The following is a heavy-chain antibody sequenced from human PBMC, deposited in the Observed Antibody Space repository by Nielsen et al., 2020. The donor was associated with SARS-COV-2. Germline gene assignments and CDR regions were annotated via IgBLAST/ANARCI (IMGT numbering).Heavy chain of an antibody. CDR2: INHSGST. Sequence: SETLSLTCTVSGGSISSYYWSWIRQPPGKGLEWIGEINHSGSTNYNPSLKSRVTISVDTSKNQFSLKLSSVTAADTAVYYCARERYYGSGSYYLADYWGQGTLVTVSS. V-gene: IGHV4-34*01. CDR3: ARERYYGSGSYYLADY. CDR1: GGSISSYY. D-gene: IGHD3-10*01. J-gene: IGHJ4*02.